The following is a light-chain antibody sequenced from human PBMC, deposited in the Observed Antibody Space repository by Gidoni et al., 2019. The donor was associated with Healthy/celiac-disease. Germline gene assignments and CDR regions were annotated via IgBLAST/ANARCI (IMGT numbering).Light chain of an antibody. J-gene: IGKJ4*01. CDR1: QSVSSY. CDR2: DAS. Sequence: EIVLTQSPATLSLSPVERATLSCRASQSVSSYLAWYQQKPGQAPRLLIYDASNRATGIPARFSGSGSGTDFTLSISSLEPEDFAVYYCQQRSSWPQLTFGGGTKVEIK. CDR3: QQRSSWPQLT. V-gene: IGKV3-11*01.